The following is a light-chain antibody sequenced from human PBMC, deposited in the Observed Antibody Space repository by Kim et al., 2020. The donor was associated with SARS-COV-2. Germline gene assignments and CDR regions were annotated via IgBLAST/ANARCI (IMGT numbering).Light chain of an antibody. Sequence: SASVGDRVTITCRASQNIRFNLNWYQQIPGKAPKVLIYDASTLQSGVPSRFSGSGSGTDFTLTISSLQPEDFATYYCQHSYSTPYSFGQGTKLEI. CDR3: QHSYSTPYS. CDR2: DAS. V-gene: IGKV1-39*01. J-gene: IGKJ2*03. CDR1: QNIRFN.